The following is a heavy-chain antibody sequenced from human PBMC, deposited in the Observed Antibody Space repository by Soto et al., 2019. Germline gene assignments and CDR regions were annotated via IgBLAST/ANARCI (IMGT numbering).Heavy chain of an antibody. D-gene: IGHD2-15*01. CDR2: ISAYNGNT. J-gene: IGHJ6*02. V-gene: IGHV1-18*04. CDR3: ARSMYCSGGSCYYYYYGMDV. CDR1: GYTFTSYG. Sequence: WASVKVSCKASGYTFTSYGISWVRQAPGQGLEWMGWISAYNGNTNYAQKLQGRVTMTTDTSTSTAYMELRSLRSDDTAVYYCARSMYCSGGSCYYYYYGMDVWGQGTTVTVSS.